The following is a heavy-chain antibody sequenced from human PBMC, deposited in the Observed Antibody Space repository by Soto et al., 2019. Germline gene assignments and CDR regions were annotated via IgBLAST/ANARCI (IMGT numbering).Heavy chain of an antibody. V-gene: IGHV4-30-2*01. Sequence: SETLSLTCAVSRDSISSSTYSWNWIRQPPGKDLEWIGFSYHNGSTHCKPSLRSRVTIAVARSQNHFSLTLISVPAADTAFYYCARGSSSCTHYYWDGMDVWGQGTPVTVSS. D-gene: IGHD3-10*01. CDR2: SYHNGST. J-gene: IGHJ6*01. CDR3: ARGSSSCTHYYWDGMDV. CDR1: RDSISSSTYS.